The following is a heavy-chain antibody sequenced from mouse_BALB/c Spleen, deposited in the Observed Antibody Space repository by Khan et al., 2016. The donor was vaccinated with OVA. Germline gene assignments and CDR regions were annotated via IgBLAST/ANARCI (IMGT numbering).Heavy chain of an antibody. J-gene: IGHJ3*01. CDR1: GYTFSSYW. D-gene: IGHD2-3*01. CDR3: ARVAAIYDGCYHFSWFPY. CDR2: ILPGSGST. V-gene: IGHV1-9*01. Sequence: QVQLQQSGAELMKPGASVKISCKATGYTFSSYWMDWVKQRPGHGLEWIGEILPGSGSTKYNEKFKGKATFTADTSSNTAYMQLSSLTYEDSAVYYGARVAAIYDGCYHFSWFPYWGQGTLVTVSA.